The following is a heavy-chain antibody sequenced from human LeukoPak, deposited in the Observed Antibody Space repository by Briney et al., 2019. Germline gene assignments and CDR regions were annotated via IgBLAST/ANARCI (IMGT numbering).Heavy chain of an antibody. CDR3: ARGIAATVGFGY. J-gene: IGHJ4*02. V-gene: IGHV1-2*02. CDR1: GYTFTGYY. D-gene: IGHD2-15*01. CDR2: INPNSGGT. Sequence: ASVKVSCKASGYTFTGYYMHWVRQAPGQGLEWMGWINPNSGGTNYAQKFQGRVTMTRDTSINTAYMELSRLRSDDTAVYYCARGIAATVGFGYWGQGTLVTVSS.